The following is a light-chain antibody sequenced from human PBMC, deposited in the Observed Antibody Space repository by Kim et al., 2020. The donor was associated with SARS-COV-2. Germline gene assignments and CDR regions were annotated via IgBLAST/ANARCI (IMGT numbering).Light chain of an antibody. CDR2: GAS. V-gene: IGKV1-27*01. CDR3: QKYKSVPFT. CDR1: QDISNY. Sequence: ASVGDKVPITCRASQDISNYVAWYQQKPGKVPKLLIFGASTLQSGVPSRFSGSGSGTDFTLTISSLQPEDVATYYCQKYKSVPFTFGPGTKVDIK. J-gene: IGKJ3*01.